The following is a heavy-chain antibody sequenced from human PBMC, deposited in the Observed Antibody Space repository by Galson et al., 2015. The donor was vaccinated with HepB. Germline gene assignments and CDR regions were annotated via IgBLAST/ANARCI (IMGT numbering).Heavy chain of an antibody. J-gene: IGHJ6*03. CDR3: ARADGGYDFPRSLNYYYYYMDV. V-gene: IGHV4-59*01. D-gene: IGHD5-12*01. Sequence: WSWIRQHPGKGLEWIGYIYYSGSTNYNPSLKSRVTISVDTSKNQFSLKLSSVTAADTAVYYCARADGGYDFPRSLNYYYYYMDVWGKGTTVTVSS. CDR2: IYYSGST.